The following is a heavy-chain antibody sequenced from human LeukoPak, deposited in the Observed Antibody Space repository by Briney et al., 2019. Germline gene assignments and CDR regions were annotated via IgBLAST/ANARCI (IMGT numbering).Heavy chain of an antibody. CDR3: AKDQGHIVVVTAIYPGY. D-gene: IGHD2-21*02. CDR2: IRYDGSNK. Sequence: GGSLRLSCAASGFTFSSYGMHWVRQAPGKGLEWVAFIRYDGSNKYYADSVKGRFTISRDNSKNTLYLQMNSLRAEDTAVYYCAKDQGHIVVVTAIYPGYWGQGTLVTVSS. J-gene: IGHJ4*02. V-gene: IGHV3-30*02. CDR1: GFTFSSYG.